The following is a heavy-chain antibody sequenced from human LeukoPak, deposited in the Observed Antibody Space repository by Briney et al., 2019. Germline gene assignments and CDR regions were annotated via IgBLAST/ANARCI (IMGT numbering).Heavy chain of an antibody. CDR3: ARHRQLRLGELSSHPYFDY. V-gene: IGHV4-39*01. D-gene: IGHD3-16*02. CDR2: IYYSGST. J-gene: IGHJ4*02. CDR1: GGSISSYY. Sequence: SETLSLTCTVSGGSISSYYWGWIRQPPGKGLEWIGSIYYSGSTYYNPSLKSRVTISVDTSKNQFSLKLSSVTAADTAVYYCARHRQLRLGELSSHPYFDYWGQGTLVTVSS.